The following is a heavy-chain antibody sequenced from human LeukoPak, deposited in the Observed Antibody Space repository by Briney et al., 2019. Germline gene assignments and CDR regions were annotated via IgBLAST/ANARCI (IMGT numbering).Heavy chain of an antibody. J-gene: IGHJ3*02. CDR1: GGSFSGYY. CDR2: INHSGST. CDR3: ARGHIGITMIVVVTHAFDI. D-gene: IGHD3-22*01. Sequence: SETLSLTCAVYGGSFSGYYWSWIRQPPGKGLEWIGEINHSGSTNYNPSLKSRVTISVDTSKNQFSLKLSSVTAADTAVYYCARGHIGITMIVVVTHAFDIWGQGTMVTVSS. V-gene: IGHV4-34*01.